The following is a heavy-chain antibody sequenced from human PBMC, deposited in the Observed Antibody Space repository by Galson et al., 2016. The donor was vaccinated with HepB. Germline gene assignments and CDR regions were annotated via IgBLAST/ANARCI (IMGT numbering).Heavy chain of an antibody. Sequence: SLRLSCAASGFTFSSNGMHWVRQAPGKGLEWVAIIYFDGGKKYYADSVKGRFTISRDNSKNTLYLPMDSLQDEDTALYYCTTEFSDYEWSAGASNRIEYWGQGTLVTVSA. D-gene: IGHD4/OR15-4a*01. V-gene: IGHV3-33*03. J-gene: IGHJ4*02. CDR3: TTEFSDYEWSAGASNRIEY. CDR1: GFTFSSNG. CDR2: IYFDGGKK.